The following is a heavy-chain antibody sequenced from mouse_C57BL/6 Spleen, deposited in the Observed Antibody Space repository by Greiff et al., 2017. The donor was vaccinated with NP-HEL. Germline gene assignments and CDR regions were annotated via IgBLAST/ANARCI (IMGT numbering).Heavy chain of an antibody. J-gene: IGHJ3*01. V-gene: IGHV7-1*01. CDR1: GFTFSDFY. Sequence: EVNVVESGGGLVQSGRSLRLSCATSGFTFSDFYMEWVRQAPGKGLEWIAASRNKANDYTTEYSASVKGRFIVSRDTSQSILYLQMNALRAEDTAIYYCARDEEDYDTWFAYWGQGTLVTVSA. D-gene: IGHD2-4*01. CDR2: SRNKANDYTT. CDR3: ARDEEDYDTWFAY.